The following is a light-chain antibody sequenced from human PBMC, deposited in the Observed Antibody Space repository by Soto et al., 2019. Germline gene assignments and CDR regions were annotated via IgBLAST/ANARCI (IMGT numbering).Light chain of an antibody. CDR3: QHYDHLPIT. CDR1: QGISSW. V-gene: IGKV1-33*01. CDR2: DAS. J-gene: IGKJ5*01. Sequence: DIQMTQSPSSVSASVGDRVTITCRASQGISSWLAWYQQKPGKAPKLLIYDASNLETGVPSRFSGSGSGTDFTFTISSLQPEDIATYYCQHYDHLPITFGQGTRLEIK.